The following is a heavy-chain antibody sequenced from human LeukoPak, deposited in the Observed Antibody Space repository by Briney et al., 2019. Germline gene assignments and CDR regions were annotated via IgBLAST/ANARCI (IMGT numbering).Heavy chain of an antibody. CDR2: IYTSGST. V-gene: IGHV4-4*07. Sequence: PSETLSLTCTVSGGSISSYYWSWIRQPAGKGLEWIGRIYTSGSTNYNPSLKSRVTISLDTSKNQFSLKLSSVTAADTAVYYCARPCSSTYPWYFDLWGRGTLVTVSS. CDR1: GGSISSYY. J-gene: IGHJ2*01. D-gene: IGHD6-13*01. CDR3: ARPCSSTYPWYFDL.